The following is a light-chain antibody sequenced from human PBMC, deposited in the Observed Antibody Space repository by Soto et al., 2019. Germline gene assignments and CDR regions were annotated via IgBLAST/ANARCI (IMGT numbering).Light chain of an antibody. V-gene: IGLV1-44*01. J-gene: IGLJ2*01. CDR2: SSN. CDR3: SAWDDSLNGVV. Sequence: QAVVTQPPSASGTPGQRVTISCSGISSNIGSNSVNWYQQLPGTAPKLLMCSSNQRPSGVPDRFSGSKSGTSASLAISVLQSEDEADYSCSAWDDSLNGVVFGGGTKLTGL. CDR1: SSNIGSNS.